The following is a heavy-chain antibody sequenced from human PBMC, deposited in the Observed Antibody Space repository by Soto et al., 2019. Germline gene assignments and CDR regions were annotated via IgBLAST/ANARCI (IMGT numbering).Heavy chain of an antibody. V-gene: IGHV2-5*02. CDR2: IYWDDDK. D-gene: IGHD1-26*01. CDR3: AHRHMVGATNYNWFDP. Sequence: SAPTLVNPTQTLTLTCTFSGFSLSSSGVGVGWIRQPPGKALEWLALIYWDDDKRYSPSLKSRLTITKDTSKNQVVLTMTNMDPVDTATYYXAHRHMVGATNYNWFDPWGQGTLVTVSS. J-gene: IGHJ5*02. CDR1: GFSLSSSGVG.